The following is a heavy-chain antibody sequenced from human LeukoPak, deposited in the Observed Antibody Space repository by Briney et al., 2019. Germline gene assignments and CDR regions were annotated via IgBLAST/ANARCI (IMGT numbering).Heavy chain of an antibody. Sequence: SETLSLTCAVYGGSFSGYYWSWIRQPPGKGLEWIGEINHSGSTNYNPSLKRRVTISVDTSKNQFSLKLSSVTAADTAVYYCARGLMSGSYSDYWGQGTLVTVSS. CDR1: GGSFSGYY. D-gene: IGHD1-26*01. J-gene: IGHJ4*02. CDR2: INHSGST. V-gene: IGHV4-34*01. CDR3: ARGLMSGSYSDY.